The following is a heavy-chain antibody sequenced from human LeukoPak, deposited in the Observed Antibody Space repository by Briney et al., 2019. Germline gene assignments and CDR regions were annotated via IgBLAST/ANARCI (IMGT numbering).Heavy chain of an antibody. CDR3: ARGLRRGYSYGPDY. Sequence: SETLSLTCAVYAGSFSGYYWSWIRQPPGKGLEWIGEINHSGSTNYNPSLKSRVTISVDTSKNQFSLKLSSVTAADTAVYYCARGLRRGYSYGPDYWGQGTLVTVSS. D-gene: IGHD5-18*01. V-gene: IGHV4-34*01. CDR2: INHSGST. J-gene: IGHJ4*02. CDR1: AGSFSGYY.